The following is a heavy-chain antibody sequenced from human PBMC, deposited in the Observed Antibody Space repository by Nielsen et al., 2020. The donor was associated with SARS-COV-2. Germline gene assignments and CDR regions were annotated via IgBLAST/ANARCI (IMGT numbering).Heavy chain of an antibody. CDR1: GGSISSVGYS. CDR3: ARGGRITFGGADDAFDI. J-gene: IGHJ3*02. Sequence: PQTLSLTCAVSGGSISSVGYSWSWLRQPPGKGLEWTGYTYHSGRTYYNPSLKSRVTISVDRSKNQFSLKLSSVTAADTAVYYCARGGRITFGGADDAFDIWGQGTMVTVSS. D-gene: IGHD3-16*01. V-gene: IGHV4-30-2*01. CDR2: TYHSGRT.